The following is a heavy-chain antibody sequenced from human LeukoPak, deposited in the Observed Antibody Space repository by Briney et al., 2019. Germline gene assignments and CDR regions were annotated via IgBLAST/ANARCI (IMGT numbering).Heavy chain of an antibody. CDR3: ARPARYCSSTSCYTKVGYFQH. CDR1: GYSFTSYC. V-gene: IGHV5-51*01. D-gene: IGHD2-2*02. Sequence: GESLKISCKGSGYSFTSYCIGWVRQMPGKGLEWMGIIYPGDSDTRYSPSFQGQVTISADKSISTAYLQWSSLKASDTAMYYCARPARYCSSTSCYTKVGYFQHWGQGTLVTVSS. CDR2: IYPGDSDT. J-gene: IGHJ1*01.